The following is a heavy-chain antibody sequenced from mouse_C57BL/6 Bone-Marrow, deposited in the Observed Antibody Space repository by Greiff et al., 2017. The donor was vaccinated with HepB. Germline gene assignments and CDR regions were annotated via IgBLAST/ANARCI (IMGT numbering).Heavy chain of an antibody. CDR2: ISYDGSN. CDR3: ARESMYYYGRREYFDV. CDR1: GYSITSGYY. J-gene: IGHJ1*03. D-gene: IGHD1-1*01. Sequence: EVQLQESGPGLVKPSQSLSLTCSVTGYSITSGYYWNWIRQFPGNKLEWMGYISYDGSNNYNPSLKNRISITRDTSKNQFFLKLNSVTTEDTATYYCARESMYYYGRREYFDVWGTGTTVTVSS. V-gene: IGHV3-6*01.